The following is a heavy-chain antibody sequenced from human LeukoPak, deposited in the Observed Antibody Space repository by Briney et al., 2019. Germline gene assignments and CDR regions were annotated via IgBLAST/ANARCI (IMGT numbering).Heavy chain of an antibody. CDR2: ISASGDTT. J-gene: IGHJ4*02. D-gene: IGHD2-2*01. Sequence: GGSLLQCCSTSGYTLSSAVMGWVRQAPGKGLEWVSLISASGDTTYYADSVRGRFTISRDNSENTLYPQMNSLRAEDTAVYYCPKRYCPSTMCSFFNYWGQGTLVTVSS. CDR3: PKRYCPSTMCSFFNY. CDR1: GYTLSSAV. V-gene: IGHV3-23*01.